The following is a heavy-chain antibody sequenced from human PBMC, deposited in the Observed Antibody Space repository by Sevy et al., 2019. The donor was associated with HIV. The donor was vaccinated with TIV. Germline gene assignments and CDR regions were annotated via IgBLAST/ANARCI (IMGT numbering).Heavy chain of an antibody. D-gene: IGHD6-13*01. V-gene: IGHV3-48*02. CDR3: ARDPITMAVAGSNHFDY. CDR1: GFTFSIYS. J-gene: IGHJ4*02. Sequence: GGSLRLSCAASGFTFSIYSMNWVRQVPGKGLEWVSYISDISTTIYYADSVKGRFTVSRDNAKNSLFLQMHSLRDEDTALYYCARDPITMAVAGSNHFDYWGQGTLVTVSS. CDR2: ISDISTTI.